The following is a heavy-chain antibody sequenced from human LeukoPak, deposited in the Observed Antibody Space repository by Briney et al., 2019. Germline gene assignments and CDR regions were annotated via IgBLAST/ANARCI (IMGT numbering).Heavy chain of an antibody. Sequence: SETLSLTCAVSGGFISSGGYSWSWIRQPPGKGLEWIGYIYHSGSTYYNPSLKSRVTISVDRSKNQLSLKLSSVTAADTAVYYCARQEMATIYNWFDPWGQGTLVTVSS. CDR3: ARQEMATIYNWFDP. V-gene: IGHV4-30-2*01. D-gene: IGHD5-24*01. J-gene: IGHJ5*02. CDR2: IYHSGST. CDR1: GGFISSGGYS.